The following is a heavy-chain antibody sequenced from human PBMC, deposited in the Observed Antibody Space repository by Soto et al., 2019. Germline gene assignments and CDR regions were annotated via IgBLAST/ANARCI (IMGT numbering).Heavy chain of an antibody. Sequence: QVQLQESGPGLVKPSETLSLPCTVSGGSISSYYWGWIRQPPGKGLEWIGFIYYSGSTNYNPSLKSRVTISVDTSKNQFSLKLSSVTAADTAVYYCARGGAPITIFGVVVSWFDPWGQGTLVTVSS. CDR1: GGSISSYY. D-gene: IGHD3-3*01. CDR3: ARGGAPITIFGVVVSWFDP. J-gene: IGHJ5*02. CDR2: IYYSGST. V-gene: IGHV4-59*01.